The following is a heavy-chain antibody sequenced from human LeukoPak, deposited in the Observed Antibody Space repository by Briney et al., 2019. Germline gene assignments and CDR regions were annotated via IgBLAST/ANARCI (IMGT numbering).Heavy chain of an antibody. J-gene: IGHJ4*02. CDR3: ARYRRDFGVVRHDY. CDR2: ISAYNGNT. D-gene: IGHD3-3*01. Sequence: ASVKVSCKASGYTFTSCGISWVRQAPGQGLEWMGWISAYNGNTNYAQKLQGRVTMTTDTSTSTAYMELRSLRADDTAVYYCARYRRDFGVVRHDYWGQGTLVTVSS. CDR1: GYTFTSCG. V-gene: IGHV1-18*01.